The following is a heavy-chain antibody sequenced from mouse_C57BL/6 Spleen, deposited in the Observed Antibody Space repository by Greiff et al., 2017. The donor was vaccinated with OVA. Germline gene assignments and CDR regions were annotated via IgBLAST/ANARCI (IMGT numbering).Heavy chain of an antibody. V-gene: IGHV10-1*01. CDR1: GFSFNTYA. CDR2: IRSKSNNYAT. Sequence: GGGLVQPKGSLKLSCAASGFSFNTYAMNWVRQAPGKGLEWVARIRSKSNNYATYYADSVKDRFTISRDDSESMLYLQMNNLKTEDTAMYYCVRAYYGSSLAYWGQGTLVTVSA. CDR3: VRAYYGSSLAY. J-gene: IGHJ3*01. D-gene: IGHD1-1*01.